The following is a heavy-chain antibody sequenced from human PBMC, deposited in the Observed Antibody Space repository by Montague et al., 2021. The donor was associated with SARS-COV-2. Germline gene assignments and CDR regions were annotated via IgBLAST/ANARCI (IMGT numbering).Heavy chain of an antibody. V-gene: IGHV4-39*07. CDR1: GGSISTSSFY. J-gene: IGHJ5*02. Sequence: SETLSLTCSVSGGSISTSSFYWAWIRQPPGKGLEYIANIYYSGTAYYNPTLKSRVTIWVDMSKNQFSLRLTSVTPADTALYFCARVSGVGRSPRYSAGFDPWGQGTLVTVSA. D-gene: IGHD1-14*01. CDR3: ARVSGVGRSPRYSAGFDP. CDR2: IYYSGTA.